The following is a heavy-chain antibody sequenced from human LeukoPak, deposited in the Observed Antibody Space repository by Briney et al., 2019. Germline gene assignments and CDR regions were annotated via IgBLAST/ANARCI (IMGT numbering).Heavy chain of an antibody. Sequence: GGSLRLSCAASGFTFDDYAMHWVRQAPGKGLEWVSGISWNSGNIHYADSVKGRFTISRDNAKNSLYLQMNSLRVEDTALYYCAKEPNKYSGYDYFDYWGQGTLVTVSS. D-gene: IGHD5-12*01. CDR3: AKEPNKYSGYDYFDY. J-gene: IGHJ4*02. CDR2: ISWNSGNI. V-gene: IGHV3-9*01. CDR1: GFTFDDYA.